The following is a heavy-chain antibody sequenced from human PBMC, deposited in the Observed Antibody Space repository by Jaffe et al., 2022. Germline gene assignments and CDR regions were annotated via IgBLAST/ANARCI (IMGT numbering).Heavy chain of an antibody. CDR3: AQPGGAIHGYDPFDY. V-gene: IGHV3-30*02. D-gene: IGHD5-12*01. CDR1: GFTFSNYG. CDR2: ITSDGRNR. J-gene: IGHJ4*02. Sequence: QVQLVESGGGVVQPGGSLRLSCAASGFTFSNYGMHWVRQAPGKGLEWVGLITSDGRNRDYADSVKGRFTISRDNSRNTLYLQINSLTTEDTAVYFCAQPGGAIHGYDPFDYWGQGTLVTVSS.